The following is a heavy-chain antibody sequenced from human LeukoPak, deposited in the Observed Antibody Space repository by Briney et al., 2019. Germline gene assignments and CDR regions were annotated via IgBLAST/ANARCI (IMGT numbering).Heavy chain of an antibody. J-gene: IGHJ4*02. CDR2: SNPNSGGT. CDR1: GCTFTGYY. V-gene: IGHV1-2*02. D-gene: IGHD3-22*01. Sequence: ASVKVSYKASGCTFTGYYMHWVRQAPGLGLEWMGWSNPNSGGTNYAQKFQGRVTMTRDTSISTAYMELSRLGSDDTAVYYCARFDSSGYWIDYWGQGTLVTVSS. CDR3: ARFDSSGYWIDY.